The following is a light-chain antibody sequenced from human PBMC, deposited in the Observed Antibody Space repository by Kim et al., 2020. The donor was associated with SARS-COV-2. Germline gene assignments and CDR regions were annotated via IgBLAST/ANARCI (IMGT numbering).Light chain of an antibody. J-gene: IGLJ2*01. Sequence: PGQQITSSCTGSSSDVGDYTYLSWYQQHPDKAPKLIIYDVSKRPSGVSSRFSGSKSANTASLTISGLQAEDEAAYYCTSYTTTRVLFGGGTQLTVL. CDR3: TSYTTTRVL. CDR1: SSDVGDYTY. CDR2: DVS. V-gene: IGLV2-14*03.